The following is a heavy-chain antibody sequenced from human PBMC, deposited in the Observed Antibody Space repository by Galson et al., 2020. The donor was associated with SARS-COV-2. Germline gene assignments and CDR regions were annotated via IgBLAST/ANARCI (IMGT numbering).Heavy chain of an antibody. V-gene: IGHV3-9*01. CDR3: AKDISSTYYYDSSGWNWFDP. J-gene: IGHJ5*02. CDR1: GFTFDDYA. Sequence: GGSLRLSCAASGFTFDDYAMHWVRQAPGKGLEWVSGISWNSGSIGYADSVKGRFTISRDNAKNSLYLQMNSLRAEDTALYYCAKDISSTYYYDSSGWNWFDPWGQGTLVTVSS. CDR2: ISWNSGSI. D-gene: IGHD3-22*01.